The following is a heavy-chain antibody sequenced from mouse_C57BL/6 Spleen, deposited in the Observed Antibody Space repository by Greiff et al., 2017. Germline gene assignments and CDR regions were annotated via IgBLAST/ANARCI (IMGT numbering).Heavy chain of an antibody. D-gene: IGHD4-1*01. CDR3: ARSGELGRPFDY. J-gene: IGHJ2*01. V-gene: IGHV1-64*01. CDR2: IHPNSGST. Sequence: QVHVKQPGAELVKPGASVKLSCKASGYTFTSYWMHWVKQRPGQGLEWIGMIHPNSGSTNYNEKFKSKATLTVDKSSSTAYMQLSSLTSEDSAVYYGARSGELGRPFDYWGQGTTLTVSS. CDR1: GYTFTSYW.